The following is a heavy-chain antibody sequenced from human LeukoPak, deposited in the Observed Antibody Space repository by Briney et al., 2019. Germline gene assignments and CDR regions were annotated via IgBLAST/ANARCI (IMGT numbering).Heavy chain of an antibody. V-gene: IGHV4-59*01. CDR3: ARDRHYYDSSGLYNWFDP. Sequence: PSETLSLTCTVSGGSISSYYWSWIRQPPGKGLEWIGYIYYSGSTNYNPSLKSRVTISVDTSKNQFSLKLSSVTAADTAVYYCARDRHYYDSSGLYNWFDPWGQGTLATVSS. J-gene: IGHJ5*02. CDR1: GGSISSYY. D-gene: IGHD3-22*01. CDR2: IYYSGST.